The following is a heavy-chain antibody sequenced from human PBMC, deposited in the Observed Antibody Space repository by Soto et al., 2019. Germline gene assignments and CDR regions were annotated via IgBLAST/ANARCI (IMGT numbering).Heavy chain of an antibody. CDR3: ARTQGFDY. Sequence: QVQLQESGPGLVKPSETLYLTCTVSGGSISSYYWSWIRQPAGKGLEWIGRIYTSGSTNYNPSLKRRGTMSVDTAKDQAYMKRSSVTAAVTAVYYCARTQGFDYWGQGTLVTVS. J-gene: IGHJ4*02. V-gene: IGHV4-4*07. CDR2: IYTSGST. CDR1: GGSISSYY.